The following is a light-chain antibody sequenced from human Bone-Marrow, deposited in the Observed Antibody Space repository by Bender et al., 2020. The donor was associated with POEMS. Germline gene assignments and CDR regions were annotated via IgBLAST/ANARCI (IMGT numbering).Light chain of an antibody. CDR1: SSNIGAGYD. CDR2: RTN. Sequence: QSVLTQPPSVSGAPGQRVTITCTGSSSNIGAGYDVHWYQQLPGTAPKLLIYRTNQRPSGVPDRFSASKSGTSASLAISGLRSEDEADYYCTTWDDGLSGRVIFGGGTRLTVL. J-gene: IGLJ2*01. CDR3: TTWDDGLSGRVI. V-gene: IGLV1-47*01.